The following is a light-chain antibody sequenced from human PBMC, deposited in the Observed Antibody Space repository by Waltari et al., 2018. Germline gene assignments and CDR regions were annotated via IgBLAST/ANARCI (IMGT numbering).Light chain of an antibody. CDR1: QNVSSK. CDR2: GAS. J-gene: IGKJ5*01. CDR3: QQYNNWPPIT. Sequence: ETVMTQSPASLSVSPGEGAILSCRASQNVSSKLAWYQPKPGQAPRLLIFGASARATGIPARLSGSGSGTEFTLTISSLQSEDFAVYYCQQYNNWPPITFGQGTRLEIK. V-gene: IGKV3-15*01.